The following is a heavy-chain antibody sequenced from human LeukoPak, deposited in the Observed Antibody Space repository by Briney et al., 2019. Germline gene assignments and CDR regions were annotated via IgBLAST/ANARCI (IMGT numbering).Heavy chain of an antibody. J-gene: IGHJ3*02. V-gene: IGHV3-23*01. CDR3: ARVRSVGGNPHAFNI. CDR1: GLTFYTYA. D-gene: IGHD4-23*01. Sequence: GGSLRLSCSVSGLTFYTYAMSWVRQAPGKGLEWVSAISGRDGRTYYTDSVKGRFTISRDNAKNSLYLQMNSLRVEDTALYYCARVRSVGGNPHAFNIWGQGTMVTVSS. CDR2: ISGRDGRT.